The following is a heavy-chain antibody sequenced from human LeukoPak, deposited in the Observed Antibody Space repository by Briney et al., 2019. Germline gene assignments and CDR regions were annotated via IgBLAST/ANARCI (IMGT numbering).Heavy chain of an antibody. J-gene: IGHJ4*02. V-gene: IGHV1-69*05. Sequence: SVKVSCKASGGTFSSYAISWVRQAPGQGLEWMGGIIPIFGTANYAQKFQGRVTITTDESTSTAYMELSGLRSEDTAVYYCASDPQDRHGYSYGPYFDYWGQGTLVTVSS. CDR1: GGTFSSYA. D-gene: IGHD5-18*01. CDR3: ASDPQDRHGYSYGPYFDY. CDR2: IIPIFGTA.